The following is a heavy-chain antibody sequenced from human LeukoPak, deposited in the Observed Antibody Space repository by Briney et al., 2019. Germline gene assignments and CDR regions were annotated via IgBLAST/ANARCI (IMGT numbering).Heavy chain of an antibody. D-gene: IGHD2-8*01. Sequence: GGSLRLSCAASGFTFNSYWMHWVRHAPGKGLVWVSRINSDGSGTSDADFVRGRFTISRDNSKNTLYLQMNSLRAEDTAMYYCARDRLTNDAFDIWGQGTMVTVSS. CDR2: INSDGSGT. V-gene: IGHV3-74*01. CDR3: ARDRLTNDAFDI. J-gene: IGHJ3*02. CDR1: GFTFNSYW.